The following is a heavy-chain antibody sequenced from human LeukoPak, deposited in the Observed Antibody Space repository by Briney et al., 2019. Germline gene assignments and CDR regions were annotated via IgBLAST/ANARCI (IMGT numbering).Heavy chain of an antibody. CDR2: IYYSGST. CDR1: GGSISSGGYY. V-gene: IGHV4-31*03. J-gene: IGHJ5*02. Sequence: SETLSLTCTVSGGSISSGGYYWSWIRQHPGKGLEWIGYIYYSGSTYYNPSLKSRVTISVDTSKNQFSLKLSSVTAADTAVYYCARAYSSSWYPAQGGNWFDPWGQGTLVTVSS. CDR3: ARAYSSSWYPAQGGNWFDP. D-gene: IGHD6-13*01.